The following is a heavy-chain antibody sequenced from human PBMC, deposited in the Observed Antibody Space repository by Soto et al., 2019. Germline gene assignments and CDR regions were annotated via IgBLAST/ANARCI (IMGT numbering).Heavy chain of an antibody. CDR3: ARDSDTAMVRWYYFDY. J-gene: IGHJ4*02. D-gene: IGHD5-18*01. CDR2: IIPILGIA. Sequence: QVQLVQSGAEVKKPGSSVKVSCKASGGTFSSYTISWVRQAPGQGLEWMGRIIPILGIANYAQKFQGRVTITADKSTSTAYMELSSLRSEDTAVYYCARDSDTAMVRWYYFDYWGQGTLVTVSS. V-gene: IGHV1-69*08. CDR1: GGTFSSYT.